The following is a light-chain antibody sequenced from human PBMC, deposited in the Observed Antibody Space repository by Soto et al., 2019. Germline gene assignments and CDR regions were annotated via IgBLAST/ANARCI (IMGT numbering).Light chain of an antibody. CDR1: QSISSY. CDR2: AAS. Sequence: DIQMTQSPSSLSASVGDRVTITCRASQSISSYLNWYQQKPGKAPQLLIYAASILQSGVPSRFSGSGSGTDFTLTISSLQPEDFATYYGQQSYSTPYTFGQGTKLEIK. CDR3: QQSYSTPYT. J-gene: IGKJ2*01. V-gene: IGKV1-39*01.